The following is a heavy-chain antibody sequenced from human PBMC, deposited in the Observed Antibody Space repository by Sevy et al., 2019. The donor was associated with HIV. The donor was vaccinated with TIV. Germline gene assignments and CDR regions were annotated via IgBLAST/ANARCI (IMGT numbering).Heavy chain of an antibody. CDR3: ARELGPFDY. CDR1: GYTFTSYG. D-gene: IGHD7-27*01. J-gene: IGHJ4*02. Sequence: ASVKVSCKASGYTFTSYGINWVRQAPGQGLEWMGWINTNTGNPTHVQGFTGRFVFSLDTYVSTAYLQISSLKAEDTAVYYCARELGPFDYWGQGTLVTVSS. CDR2: INTNTGNP. V-gene: IGHV7-4-1*02.